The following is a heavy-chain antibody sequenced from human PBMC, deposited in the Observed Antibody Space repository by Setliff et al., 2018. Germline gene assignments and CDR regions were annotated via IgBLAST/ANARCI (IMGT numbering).Heavy chain of an antibody. J-gene: IGHJ4*02. CDR3: ARTLRYGGYLLAY. CDR2: IFPTDSDT. V-gene: IGHV5-51*01. D-gene: IGHD5-12*01. Sequence: GESLKISCKGSGRSFTSFWIGWVRQMPGKGLEWMGIIFPTDSDTRYSPSFRGQVTISADKSISTAYLQWNRLKASDTAIYYCARTLRYGGYLLAYWGQGTLVTVSS. CDR1: GRSFTSFW.